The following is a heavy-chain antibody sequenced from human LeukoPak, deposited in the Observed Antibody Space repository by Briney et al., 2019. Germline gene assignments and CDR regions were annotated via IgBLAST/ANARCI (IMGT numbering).Heavy chain of an antibody. CDR3: ARVADDILTGYSILYYFDY. J-gene: IGHJ4*02. CDR2: IIPIFGTA. V-gene: IGHV1-69*06. CDR1: GGTFSSYA. D-gene: IGHD3-9*01. Sequence: SVKVSCKAPGGTFSSYAISWVRQAPGQGLEWMGGIIPIFGTANYAQKFQGRVTITADKSTSTAYMELSSLRSEDTAVYYCARVADDILTGYSILYYFDYWGQGTLVTVSS.